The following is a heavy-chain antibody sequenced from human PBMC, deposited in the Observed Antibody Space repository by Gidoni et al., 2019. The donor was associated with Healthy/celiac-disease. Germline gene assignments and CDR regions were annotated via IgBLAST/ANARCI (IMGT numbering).Heavy chain of an antibody. V-gene: IGHV3-21*01. D-gene: IGHD6-13*01. CDR3: ARDALGYSSSWTYYFDY. CDR1: GFTFSSYS. CDR2: ISSSSSYI. Sequence: EVQLVESGGGLVKPGGSLRLSCAASGFTFSSYSMNWVRQAPGKGLEWVSSISSSSSYIYYADSVKGRFTISRDNAKNSLYLQMNSLRAEDTAVYYCARDALGYSSSWTYYFDYWGQGTLVTVSS. J-gene: IGHJ4*02.